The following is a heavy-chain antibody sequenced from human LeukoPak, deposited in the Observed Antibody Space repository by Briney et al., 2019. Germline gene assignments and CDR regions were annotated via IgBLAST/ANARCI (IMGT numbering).Heavy chain of an antibody. D-gene: IGHD3-3*01. Sequence: PGRSLRLSCAASGFTFDDYAMHWVRQAPGKGLEWVSSISWNSGNIDYADSVKGRFTISRDNAKNSLYLQRNSLRAEDTALYYCANGYDYWSDYIDYWGQGTLVTVSS. CDR2: ISWNSGNI. CDR3: ANGYDYWSDYIDY. CDR1: GFTFDDYA. V-gene: IGHV3-9*01. J-gene: IGHJ4*02.